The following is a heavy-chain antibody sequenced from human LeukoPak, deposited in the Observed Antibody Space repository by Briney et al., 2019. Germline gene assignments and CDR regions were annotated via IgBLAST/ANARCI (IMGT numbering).Heavy chain of an antibody. Sequence: ASVKVSCKASGYTFTGYYIHWVRQAPGQGPEWMGWINPNSGGRKYAQKFQGRVTMTRDTSMSTVYMELSRLTSDDTAVYYCASTLTVVDTLDYWGQGTLVPVSS. D-gene: IGHD6-19*01. CDR3: ASTLTVVDTLDY. CDR1: GYTFTGYY. V-gene: IGHV1-2*02. J-gene: IGHJ4*02. CDR2: INPNSGGR.